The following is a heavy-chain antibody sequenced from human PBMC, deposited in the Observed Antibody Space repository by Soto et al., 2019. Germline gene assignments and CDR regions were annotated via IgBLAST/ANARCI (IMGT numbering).Heavy chain of an antibody. CDR2: IKYSGTT. D-gene: IGHD1-26*01. V-gene: IGHV4-39*01. CDR1: RGSISRSTCH. J-gene: IGHJ3*02. Sequence: YVTLSLTGIPTRGSISRSTCHWGWIRKPPGKGLEWIASIKYSGTTFSNPSLKSRVTLSVDTSKNQFALKLSSVTAAETAVYYCARHGITGSYYDAFDIWGQGTMVT. CDR3: ARHGITGSYYDAFDI.